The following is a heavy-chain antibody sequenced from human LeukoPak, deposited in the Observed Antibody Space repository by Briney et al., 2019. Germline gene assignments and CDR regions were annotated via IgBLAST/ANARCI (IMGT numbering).Heavy chain of an antibody. J-gene: IGHJ6*03. V-gene: IGHV1-46*01. Sequence: ASVKVSCKASGYTFTSYYMHWVRQAPGQGLEWMGIINPSGGSTSYAQKFQGRVTITADESTSTAYMELSSLRSEDTAVYYCARGGAAAGWRAVAGSYYYMDVWGKGTTVTISS. CDR3: ARGGAAAGWRAVAGSYYYMDV. CDR2: INPSGGST. D-gene: IGHD6-19*01. CDR1: GYTFTSYY.